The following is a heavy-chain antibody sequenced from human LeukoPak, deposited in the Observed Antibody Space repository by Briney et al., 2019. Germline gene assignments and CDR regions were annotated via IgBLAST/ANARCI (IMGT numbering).Heavy chain of an antibody. CDR3: ARGGYSSSSDWFDP. J-gene: IGHJ5*02. CDR2: IYYSGST. CDR1: GGSISSHY. Sequence: SETLSITCTVSGGSISSHYWSWIRQPPGKGLEWIGYIYYSGSTNYNPSLKSRVTISVDTSKNQFSLKLSSVTAADTAVYYCARGGYSSSSDWFDPWGQGTLVTVSS. V-gene: IGHV4-59*11. D-gene: IGHD6-6*01.